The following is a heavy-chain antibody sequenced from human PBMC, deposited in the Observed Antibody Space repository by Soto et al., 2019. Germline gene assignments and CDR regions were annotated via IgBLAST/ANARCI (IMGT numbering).Heavy chain of an antibody. V-gene: IGHV3-30*18. CDR1: GFTFSNYG. Sequence: QVQLVESGGGVVQPGRSLRLSCAASGFTFSNYGMHWVRQAPGKGLEWVAIISYDGDNEYYADSVRGRFTISRDNSKNTLFLQTTNLSHEDTAVYYCSKDGGPVYCNSPGCSAKHFDYWGQGTLVTVSS. D-gene: IGHD2-2*01. CDR3: SKDGGPVYCNSPGCSAKHFDY. CDR2: ISYDGDNE. J-gene: IGHJ4*02.